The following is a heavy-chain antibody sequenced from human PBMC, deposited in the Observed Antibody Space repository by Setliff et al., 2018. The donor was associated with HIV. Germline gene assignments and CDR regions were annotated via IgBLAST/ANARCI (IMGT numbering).Heavy chain of an antibody. CDR1: GYSFSSYW. Sequence: GESLKISCKTSGYSFSSYWIGWVRQMPGKGLEWIGIIYPSDSDTRYSPSFQGQVTISADKSISTAYLQWSSLKASDTAMYYCARQPTDTSGYNNWFDSWGQGTLVTVSS. J-gene: IGHJ5*01. D-gene: IGHD3-3*01. CDR3: ARQPTDTSGYNNWFDS. V-gene: IGHV5-51*01. CDR2: IYPSDSDT.